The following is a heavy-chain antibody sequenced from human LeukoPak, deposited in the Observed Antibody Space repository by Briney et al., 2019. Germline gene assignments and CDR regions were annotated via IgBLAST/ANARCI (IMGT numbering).Heavy chain of an antibody. CDR2: IVDDGSNK. V-gene: IGHV3-30*19. CDR1: GLTFSSEA. J-gene: IGHJ4*02. Sequence: SGGSLRLSCAASGLTFSSEAFHWVRQAPGKGLEWVAAIVDDGSNKYYADSVKGRFTISRDNSKNTLYLQMNSLRAEDAAVYYCARGGVKGYYDSSGYDYWGQGTLVTVSS. CDR3: ARGGVKGYYDSSGYDY. D-gene: IGHD3-22*01.